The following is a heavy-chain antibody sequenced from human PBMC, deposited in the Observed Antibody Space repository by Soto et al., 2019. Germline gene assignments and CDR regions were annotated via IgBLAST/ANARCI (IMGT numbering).Heavy chain of an antibody. CDR1: GGSISSGDYY. V-gene: IGHV4-30-4*01. Sequence: SETLSLTCTVSGGSISSGDYYWSWIRQPPGKGLEWIGYIYYSGSTYYNPSLKSRVTISVDTSKNQFSLKLSSVTAADTAVYYCARGSYYDGSGYYTQRGQGTLVTVPS. CDR2: IYYSGST. CDR3: ARGSYYDGSGYYTQ. J-gene: IGHJ4*02. D-gene: IGHD3-22*01.